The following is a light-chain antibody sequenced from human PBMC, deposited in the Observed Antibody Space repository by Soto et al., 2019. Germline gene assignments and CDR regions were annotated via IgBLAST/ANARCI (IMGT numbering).Light chain of an antibody. CDR1: NSDIGGYNY. Sequence: QSALTQPASVSGSPGQSITISCTGTNSDIGGYNYVSWYRHHPGEAPKLMIYGVTDRPSGVSTRFSGSKSGNTASLTISGLQDEDEADYYWASYTSFTIVLFGGGTKLTVL. CDR2: GVT. J-gene: IGLJ2*01. V-gene: IGLV2-14*01. CDR3: ASYTSFTIVL.